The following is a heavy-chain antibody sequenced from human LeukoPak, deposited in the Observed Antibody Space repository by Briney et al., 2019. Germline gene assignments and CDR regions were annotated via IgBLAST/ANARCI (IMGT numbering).Heavy chain of an antibody. J-gene: IGHJ4*02. D-gene: IGHD3-3*01. V-gene: IGHV4-59*08. CDR3: ASGIPSYDFWSGLYYFDY. Sequence: PSETLSLTCTVSGGSISRYYWGWIRQPPGKGLEWIGYIYYSGSTNYNPSLKSRVTISVDTSKNQFSLKLSSVTAADTAVYYCASGIPSYDFWSGLYYFDYWGQGTLVTVSS. CDR1: GGSISRYY. CDR2: IYYSGST.